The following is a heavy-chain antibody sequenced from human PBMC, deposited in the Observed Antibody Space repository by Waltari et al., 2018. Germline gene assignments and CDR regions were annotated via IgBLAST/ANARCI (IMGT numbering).Heavy chain of an antibody. Sequence: QVQLVESGGGVVQPGGSLRLSCAASGFTFSSYGMHWVRQAPGKGLEWVAFIRYDGSNKYYADSVKGRFTISRDNSKNTLYLQMNSLRAEDTAVYYCAKGFVPDGDYDYWGQGTLVTVSS. J-gene: IGHJ4*02. CDR2: IRYDGSNK. CDR1: GFTFSSYG. CDR3: AKGFVPDGDYDY. D-gene: IGHD4-17*01. V-gene: IGHV3-30*02.